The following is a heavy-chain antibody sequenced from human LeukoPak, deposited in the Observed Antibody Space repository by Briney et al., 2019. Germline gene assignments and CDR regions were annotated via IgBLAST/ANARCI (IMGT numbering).Heavy chain of an antibody. Sequence: SETLSLTCAVYGESFSDYYWSWIRQPPGKGRDWIGEINHSGTTNYNPSLTSRVTILVDTSKHQFSLKLRSVTAADTAVYYCARGGAYDFWSGYRNKNNWFDPWGQGTLVTVSS. CDR2: INHSGTT. D-gene: IGHD3-3*01. V-gene: IGHV4-34*01. CDR3: ARGGAYDFWSGYRNKNNWFDP. CDR1: GESFSDYY. J-gene: IGHJ5*02.